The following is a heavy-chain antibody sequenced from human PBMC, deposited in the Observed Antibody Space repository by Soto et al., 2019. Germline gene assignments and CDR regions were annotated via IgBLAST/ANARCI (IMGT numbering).Heavy chain of an antibody. J-gene: IGHJ6*02. Sequence: GASVKVSCKASGYVFRSYGISWVRQAPGQGLEWMGGIIPISGTTNYAQKFQGRVAITADESTDTVYMELSRLRSEDTAVYFCARVRCFNGLCHTADYGMDVWGQGTTVTVSS. D-gene: IGHD2-8*01. CDR2: IIPISGTT. CDR3: ARVRCFNGLCHTADYGMDV. V-gene: IGHV1-69*13. CDR1: GYVFRSYG.